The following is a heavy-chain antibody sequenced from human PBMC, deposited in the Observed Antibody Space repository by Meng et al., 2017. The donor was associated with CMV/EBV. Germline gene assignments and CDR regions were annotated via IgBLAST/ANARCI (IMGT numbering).Heavy chain of an antibody. D-gene: IGHD2-15*01. CDR2: IIPILGIA. V-gene: IGHV1-69*04. J-gene: IGHJ6*02. CDR1: GGTFSSYT. Sequence: SVKVSCKASGGTFSSYTISWVRQAPGQGLEWMGRIIPILGIANYAQKFQGRVTITADKSTSTAYMELSSLRSEDTAVYYCARDLYCSGGSRYSRYYYYGMDVWGQGTTVTVSS. CDR3: ARDLYCSGGSRYSRYYYYGMDV.